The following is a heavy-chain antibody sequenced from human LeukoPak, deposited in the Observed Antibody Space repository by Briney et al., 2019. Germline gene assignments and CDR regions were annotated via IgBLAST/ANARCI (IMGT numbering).Heavy chain of an antibody. CDR3: ARGRPLVGYSYGLVFDY. D-gene: IGHD5-18*01. Sequence: PSETLSLTCTVSGGSISSYYWSWIRQHAGKGLEWIGRIYTSGSTNYNPSLKSRVTMSVDTSKIQFSLKLSSVTAADTAVYYCARGRPLVGYSYGLVFDYWGQGTLVTVSS. CDR1: GGSISSYY. CDR2: IYTSGST. J-gene: IGHJ4*02. V-gene: IGHV4-4*07.